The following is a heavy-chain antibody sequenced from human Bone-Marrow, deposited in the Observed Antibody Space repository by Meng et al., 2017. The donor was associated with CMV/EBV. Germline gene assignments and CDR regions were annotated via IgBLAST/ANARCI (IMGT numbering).Heavy chain of an antibody. J-gene: IGHJ4*01. CDR2: INPNSGGT. CDR1: GDTFTGDY. CDR3: SRGLDILTGYRPGGVDD. Sequence: ASVKVSCKASGDTFTGDYMHWVRQAPGQGLEWMGWINPNSGGTNYAQKFQGRVTMTRDTSISTAYMELSRLRSDDTAVYYCSRGLDILTGYRPGGVDDWGHGTLVTVSS. V-gene: IGHV1-2*02. D-gene: IGHD3-9*01.